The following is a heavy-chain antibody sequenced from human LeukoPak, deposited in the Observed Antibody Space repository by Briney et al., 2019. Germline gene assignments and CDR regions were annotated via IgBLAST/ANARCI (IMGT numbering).Heavy chain of an antibody. V-gene: IGHV4-34*01. CDR3: ATSSGWYVY. CDR2: INHSGST. D-gene: IGHD6-19*01. J-gene: IGHJ4*02. Sequence: KPSETLSLTCAVYGGSFSGYYWSWIRQPPGKGLEWIGEINHSGSTNYNPSLKSRVTISVDTSKNQFSLKLSSVTAADTAVYYCATSSGWYVYWGQGTLVTVSS. CDR1: GGSFSGYY.